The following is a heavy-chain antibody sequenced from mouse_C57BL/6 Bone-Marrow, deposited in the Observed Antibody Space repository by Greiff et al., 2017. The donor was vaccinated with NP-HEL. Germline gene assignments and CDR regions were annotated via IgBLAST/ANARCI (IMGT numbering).Heavy chain of an antibody. V-gene: IGHV1-9*01. CDR2: IFPGSGST. D-gene: IGHD1-1*01. CDR1: GYTFTGYW. CDR3: ARRGYGSSLAWFAY. Sequence: QVQLQQSGAELMKPGASVKLSCKATGYTFTGYWIEWVKQRPGHGLEWIGEIFPGSGSTNYNEKFKGKATFNADTSSNTAYRQLISLTTEVSSIYYCARRGYGSSLAWFAYWGQGTLVTVSA. J-gene: IGHJ3*01.